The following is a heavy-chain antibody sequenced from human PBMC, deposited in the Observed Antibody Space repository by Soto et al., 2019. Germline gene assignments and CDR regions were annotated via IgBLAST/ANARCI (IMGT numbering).Heavy chain of an antibody. V-gene: IGHV3-53*01. J-gene: IGHJ6*02. CDR1: GFSVSSDY. CDR3: TRAXSDPGNFYISNYYAMDV. CDR2: IYSGGDT. Sequence: PGGSLSLSCAASGFSVSSDYMSWVRQAPGKGLEWVSLIYSGGDTYYADSVKGRFTISSDISSNTIYLHMTSLRADDTAIYYCTRAXSDPGNFYISNYYAMDVWGRGTTVTVSS. D-gene: IGHD3-10*01.